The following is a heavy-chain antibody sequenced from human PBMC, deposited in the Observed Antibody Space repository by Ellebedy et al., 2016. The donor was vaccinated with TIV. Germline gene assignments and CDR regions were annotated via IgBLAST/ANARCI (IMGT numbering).Heavy chain of an antibody. CDR2: IYHSGNT. CDR3: ARGHESREYSGGWWFSYYYMDV. Sequence: MPSETLSLTCTVSAFSISSGYYWGWIRQPPGKGLEWIGSIYHSGNTYDNPSLKSRVTVSVHTSKNQFSLKLRSVTAADTAVYYCARGHESREYSGGWWFSYYYMDVWGKGTTVTVSS. V-gene: IGHV4-38-2*02. J-gene: IGHJ6*03. CDR1: AFSISSGYY. D-gene: IGHD6-19*01.